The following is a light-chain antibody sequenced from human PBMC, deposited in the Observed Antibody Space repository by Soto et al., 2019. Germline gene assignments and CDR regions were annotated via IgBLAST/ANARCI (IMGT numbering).Light chain of an antibody. V-gene: IGLV2-14*03. CDR2: DVN. CDR1: SSDVGGYNF. J-gene: IGLJ1*01. Sequence: QSARAQPASVSGSPGQSITMSCTGTSSDVGGYNFVSWYQQHPGKVPKLMIFDVNRRPSGVSDRFSGSKSGNTASLTISGLQAEDEGDYYCCSYTSSSTHVFGSGTKVTVL. CDR3: CSYTSSSTHV.